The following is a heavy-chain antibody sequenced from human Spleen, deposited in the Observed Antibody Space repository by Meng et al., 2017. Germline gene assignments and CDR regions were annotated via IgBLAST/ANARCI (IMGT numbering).Heavy chain of an antibody. J-gene: IGHJ6*02. CDR3: ARKYTYYDILTGYVYYYYGMDV. CDR2: MNPNSGNT. V-gene: IGHV1-8*01. CDR1: GYTFTSDD. D-gene: IGHD3-9*01. Sequence: ASVKVSCKGSGYTFTSDDINWVRQAAGQGLEWMGWMNPNSGNTGYAQKFQGRVTMTRNTSISTAYMELSSLRSEDTAVYYCARKYTYYDILTGYVYYYYGMDVWGQGTTVTVSS.